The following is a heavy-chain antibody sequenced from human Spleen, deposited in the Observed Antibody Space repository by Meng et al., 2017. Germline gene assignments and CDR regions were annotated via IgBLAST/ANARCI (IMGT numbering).Heavy chain of an antibody. V-gene: IGHV3-9*01. CDR3: ASDYEAFGAGYNSGWNEY. D-gene: IGHD6-19*01. CDR1: RFTFDDYV. J-gene: IGHJ4*01. CDR2: INWNGNTI. Sequence: GESLRLSCAVSRFTFDDYVMHWVRQPPGEVLGWVSGINWNGNTIGHANSVKGRLSISRDHAKNSLYLQMNSLRGDDTALYYCASDYEAFGAGYNSGWNEYWGHGTLVTVSS.